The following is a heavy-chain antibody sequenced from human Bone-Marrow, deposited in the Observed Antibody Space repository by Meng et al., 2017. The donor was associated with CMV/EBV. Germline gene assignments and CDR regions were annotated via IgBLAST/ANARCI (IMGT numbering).Heavy chain of an antibody. D-gene: IGHD1-26*01. J-gene: IGHJ6*02. CDR1: GFTFSSYW. CDR3: ARDTREHELLTYYYGIDV. CDR2: INQDGSKT. V-gene: IGHV3-74*01. Sequence: GGSLRLSCAASGFTFSSYWMNWVRQAPGKGLEWVARINQDGSKTYYADSVKGRFTISRDNAKNTLYLQMNSLRAEDTAVYYCARDTREHELLTYYYGIDVWGQGTMVTVSS.